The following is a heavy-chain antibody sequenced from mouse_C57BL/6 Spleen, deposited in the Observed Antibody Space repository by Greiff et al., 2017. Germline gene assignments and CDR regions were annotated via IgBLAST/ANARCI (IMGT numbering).Heavy chain of an antibody. CDR1: GYAFTNYL. CDR3: ASYYGSSYDAMDY. CDR2: INPGSGGT. D-gene: IGHD1-1*01. J-gene: IGHJ4*01. V-gene: IGHV1-54*01. Sequence: VQLQQSGAELVRPGTSVKVSCKASGYAFTNYLIEWVKQRPGQGLEWIGVINPGSGGTNYKEKFTGKATLTADKSSSTAYMQLSSLTSEDSAVYFCASYYGSSYDAMDYWGQGTSVTVSS.